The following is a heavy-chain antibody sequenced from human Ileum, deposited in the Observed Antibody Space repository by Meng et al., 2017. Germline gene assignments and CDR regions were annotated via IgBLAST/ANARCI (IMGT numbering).Heavy chain of an antibody. CDR2: IHHGGST. Sequence: LQGAGPRLVKPSGTLSLTCAVSGGSISTNHWWSWVRQPPGKGLEWIGEIHHGGSTNYNPSLKSRVVISIDNSKSQFSLELTSVTAADTAVYYCARRPRYDGSAYYPAFEYWGQGTLVTVSS. D-gene: IGHD3-22*01. J-gene: IGHJ4*02. CDR1: GGSISTNHW. CDR3: ARRPRYDGSAYYPAFEY. V-gene: IGHV4-4*02.